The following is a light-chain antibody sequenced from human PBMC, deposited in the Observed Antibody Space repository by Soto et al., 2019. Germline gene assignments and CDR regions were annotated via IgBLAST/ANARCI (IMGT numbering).Light chain of an antibody. CDR3: LLSYNGPYV. CDR1: TGAVTNGHY. CDR2: DTT. J-gene: IGLJ1*01. Sequence: QAGVTQEPSLTVSPEGTVTLTCGSSTGAVTNGHYPYWFQQKPGQAPRTLIYDTTNRHSWTPARFSGSLLGGKAALTLSGAQPEDEAEYYCLLSYNGPYVFGTGTKGTVL. V-gene: IGLV7-46*01.